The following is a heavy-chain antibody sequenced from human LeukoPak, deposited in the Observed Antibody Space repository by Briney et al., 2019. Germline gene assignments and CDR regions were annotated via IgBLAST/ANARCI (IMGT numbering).Heavy chain of an antibody. CDR1: GGSISSYY. Sequence: SETLSLTCTVSGGSISSYYWSWIRQPPGKGLEWIGYIYYSGSTNYNPSLKSRVTISVDTSKNQFSLKLSSVTAADTAVYYCAGGVAARRYAFDIWGQGTMVTVSS. V-gene: IGHV4-59*01. D-gene: IGHD6-6*01. CDR2: IYYSGST. CDR3: AGGVAARRYAFDI. J-gene: IGHJ3*02.